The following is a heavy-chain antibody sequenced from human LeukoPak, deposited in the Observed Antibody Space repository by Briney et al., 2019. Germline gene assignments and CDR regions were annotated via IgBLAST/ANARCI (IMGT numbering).Heavy chain of an antibody. D-gene: IGHD1-26*01. CDR3: ARVRGYSGSYYPRGYFDY. V-gene: IGHV4-30-2*01. CDR1: GGSISSGGYY. Sequence: SETLSLTCTASGGSISSGGYYWSWIRQPPGKGLEWIGYIYHSGSTYYNPSLKSRVTISVDRSKNQFSLKLSSVTAADTAVYYCARVRGYSGSYYPRGYFDYWGQGTLVTVSS. J-gene: IGHJ4*02. CDR2: IYHSGST.